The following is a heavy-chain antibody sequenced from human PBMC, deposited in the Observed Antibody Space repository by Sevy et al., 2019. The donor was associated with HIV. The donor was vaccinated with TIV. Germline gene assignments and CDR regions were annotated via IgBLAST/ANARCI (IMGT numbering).Heavy chain of an antibody. CDR2: IKEEGSAK. J-gene: IGHJ4*02. Sequence: GGSLRLSCAASGFIFSTYWMSWVRQAPGKGLEWVANIKEEGSAKCYVVSVKGRFTISRDNAQNSMYLQMGSVSAEDTAVYYCARGGKYPGYWGQGTLVTVSS. D-gene: IGHD1-26*01. CDR3: ARGGKYPGY. V-gene: IGHV3-7*01. CDR1: GFIFSTYW.